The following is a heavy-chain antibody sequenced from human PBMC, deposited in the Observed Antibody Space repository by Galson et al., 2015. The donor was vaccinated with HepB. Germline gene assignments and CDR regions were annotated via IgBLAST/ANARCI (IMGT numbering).Heavy chain of an antibody. Sequence: SVKVSCKASGYTFTGYYMHWVRQAPGQGLEWMGRINPNSGGTNYAQKFQGRVTMTRDTSISTAYMELSRLRSDDTVAYYCARGTAMVEGGYGMDVWGQGTTVTVSS. CDR3: ARGTAMVEGGYGMDV. V-gene: IGHV1-2*05. CDR1: GYTFTGYY. J-gene: IGHJ6*02. D-gene: IGHD5-18*01. CDR2: INPNSGGT.